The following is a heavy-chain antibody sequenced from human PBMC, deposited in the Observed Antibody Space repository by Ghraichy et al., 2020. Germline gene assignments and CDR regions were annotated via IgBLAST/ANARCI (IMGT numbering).Heavy chain of an antibody. J-gene: IGHJ6*03. CDR1: GGSISSSSYY. V-gene: IGHV4-39*01. D-gene: IGHD3-10*01. CDR3: ARLLAGSGSYAPPYYMAV. Sequence: SETLSLTCTVSGGSISSSSYYWGWIRQPPGKGLEWIGSIYYSGSTYYNPSPKSRVIISIDTSKNQFSLKLSSVTAADTAVYYCARLLAGSGSYAPPYYMAVWGKGTTVTVPS. CDR2: IYYSGST.